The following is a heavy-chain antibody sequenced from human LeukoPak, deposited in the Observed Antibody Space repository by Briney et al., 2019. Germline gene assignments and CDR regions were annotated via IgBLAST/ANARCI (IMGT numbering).Heavy chain of an antibody. V-gene: IGHV1-18*01. CDR2: ISAYNGNT. CDR1: GYTFTSYG. D-gene: IGHD5-12*01. Sequence: ASVKVSCKASGYTFTSYGISWVRQAPGQGLEWMGRISAYNGNTNYAQKLQGRVTKTTDTSTSTAYMELRSLRSDDTAVYYCAREGYTGYPGWFDPWGQGTLVTVSS. J-gene: IGHJ5*02. CDR3: AREGYTGYPGWFDP.